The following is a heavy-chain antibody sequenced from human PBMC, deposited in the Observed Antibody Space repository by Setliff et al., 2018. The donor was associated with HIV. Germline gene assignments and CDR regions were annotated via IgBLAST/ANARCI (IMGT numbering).Heavy chain of an antibody. CDR1: GYSFTSHW. J-gene: IGHJ3*01. CDR2: IYPGNSET. CDR3: ARQMTNNGVFPGASPHDPFDV. Sequence: GESLKISCQGSGYSFTSHWIGWVRQKPGKGLEWMGIIYPGNSETSYSPSFQGHVTIPVDKSIATAYLQWTSLEASDTAMYYCARQMTNNGVFPGASPHDPFDVWGQGTVVTVSS. D-gene: IGHD2-8*01. V-gene: IGHV5-51*01.